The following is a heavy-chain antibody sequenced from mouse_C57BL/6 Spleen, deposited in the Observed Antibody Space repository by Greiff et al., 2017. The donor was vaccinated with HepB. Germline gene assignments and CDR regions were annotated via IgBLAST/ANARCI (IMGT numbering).Heavy chain of an antibody. CDR3: ATIYDGYYGGFAY. D-gene: IGHD2-3*01. V-gene: IGHV1-18*01. CDR2: INPNNGGT. J-gene: IGHJ3*01. Sequence: VQLKQSGPELVKPGASVKIPCKASGYTFTDYNMDWVKQSHGKSLEWIGDINPNNGGTIYNQKFKGKATLTVDKSSSTAYMELRSLTSEDTAVYYCATIYDGYYGGFAYWGQGTLVTVSA. CDR1: GYTFTDYN.